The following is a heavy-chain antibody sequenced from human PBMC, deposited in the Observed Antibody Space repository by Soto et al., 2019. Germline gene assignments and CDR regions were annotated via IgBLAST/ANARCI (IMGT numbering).Heavy chain of an antibody. V-gene: IGHV3-30-3*01. D-gene: IGHD5-12*01. J-gene: IGHJ6*02. Sequence: GGSLRLSCAASGFTFSSYAMHWVRQAPGKGLEWVAVISYDGSNKYYADSVKGRFTISRDNSKNTLYLQMNSLRAEDTAVYYCARDFRDGYNYYYYYCGMDVWGQGTTVTVSS. CDR1: GFTFSSYA. CDR3: ARDFRDGYNYYYYYCGMDV. CDR2: ISYDGSNK.